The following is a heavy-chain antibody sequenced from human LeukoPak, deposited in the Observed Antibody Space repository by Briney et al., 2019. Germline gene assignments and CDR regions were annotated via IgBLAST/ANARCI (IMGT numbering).Heavy chain of an antibody. CDR2: SIPIFGTA. CDR3: ARERVSGKGYHSRLGVVTNDAFDI. CDR1: GCTFSSYA. J-gene: IGHJ3*02. Sequence: SVKVSCKASGCTFSSYAISWVRQAPGQGLEWMGGSIPIFGTANYAQKFQGRVTITTDEPTSTAYMELSSLRSEDTAVYYCARERVSGKGYHSRLGVVTNDAFDIWGQGTMVTVSS. D-gene: IGHD3-3*01. V-gene: IGHV1-69*05.